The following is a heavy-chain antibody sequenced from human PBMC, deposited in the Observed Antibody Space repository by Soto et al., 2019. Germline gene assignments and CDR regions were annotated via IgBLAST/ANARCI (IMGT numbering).Heavy chain of an antibody. CDR2: IRCDGSNI. D-gene: IGHD3-3*01. Sequence: QVQLVESGGGVVQPGRSLRLSCAASGSLFSGYGMHWVRQAPGKGLEWVAIIRCDGSNIYYADSGKGRFTISRDNSKNTLDLQMNSLRAEDTAVYYCARDGVGRTVFFGYFDYWGQGALVTVSS. V-gene: IGHV3-33*01. CDR1: GSLFSGYG. J-gene: IGHJ4*01. CDR3: ARDGVGRTVFFGYFDY.